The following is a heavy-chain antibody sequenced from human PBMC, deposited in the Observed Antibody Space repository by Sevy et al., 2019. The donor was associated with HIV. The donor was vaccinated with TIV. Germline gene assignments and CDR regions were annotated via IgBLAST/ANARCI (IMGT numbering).Heavy chain of an antibody. D-gene: IGHD5-18*01. V-gene: IGHV3-21*01. CDR3: VREGVGGYSYSLDC. J-gene: IGHJ4*02. Sequence: GGSLRLSCAASGFTFSSYSMNWVRQAPGKGLEWVSSISGISNYIYYADSMKGRFTVSRDNARNSLYLQMNSLRAEDTAVYYCVREGVGGYSYSLDCWGQGTLVTVSS. CDR1: GFTFSSYS. CDR2: ISGISNYI.